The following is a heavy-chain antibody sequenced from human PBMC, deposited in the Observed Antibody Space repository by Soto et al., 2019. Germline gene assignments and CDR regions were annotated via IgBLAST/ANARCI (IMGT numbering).Heavy chain of an antibody. CDR2: VSIDGNTK. V-gene: IGHV3-30*01. Sequence: QMKLVESGGGVVQPWRSLRLSCVASGFTFTSSSMHWVRQAPGKGLEWVAYVSIDGNTKYYADSVKGRFTVSRANSKNTVFLQINSLRPEDTALYYCASDPLHCNSVLCRMNGMHVWGQGTTVTVSS. CDR1: GFTFTSSS. J-gene: IGHJ6*02. CDR3: ASDPLHCNSVLCRMNGMHV. D-gene: IGHD2-2*01.